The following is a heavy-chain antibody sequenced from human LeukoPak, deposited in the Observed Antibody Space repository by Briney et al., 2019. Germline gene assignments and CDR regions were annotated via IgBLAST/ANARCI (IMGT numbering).Heavy chain of an antibody. CDR2: ISAYNGNT. CDR3: ARGDSSGYYSLYYFDY. D-gene: IGHD3-22*01. V-gene: IGHV1-18*01. Sequence: GASVKVSCKASGYTFTSYGISWVRQAPGQGLEWMGWISAYNGNTNYAQKLQGRVTMTTDTSTSTAYMELRSLRSDDTAVYYCARGDSSGYYSLYYFDYWGQGTLVTVSS. CDR1: GYTFTSYG. J-gene: IGHJ4*02.